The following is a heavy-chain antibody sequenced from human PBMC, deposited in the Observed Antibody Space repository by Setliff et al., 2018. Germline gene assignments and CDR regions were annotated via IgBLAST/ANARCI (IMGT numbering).Heavy chain of an antibody. V-gene: IGHV1-24*01. J-gene: IGHJ6*02. CDR3: ARFGLYYEAVYGGGDYYYYGMDV. CDR1: GYTLTELS. CDR2: FDPEDGET. Sequence: ASVKVSCKVSGYTLTELSRHWVRQAPGKGLEWMGGFDPEDGETIYAQKFQGRVTMTEDTSTDTAYMELSRLRSDDTAVYYCARFGLYYEAVYGGGDYYYYGMDVWGQGTTVTVSS. D-gene: IGHD3-16*01.